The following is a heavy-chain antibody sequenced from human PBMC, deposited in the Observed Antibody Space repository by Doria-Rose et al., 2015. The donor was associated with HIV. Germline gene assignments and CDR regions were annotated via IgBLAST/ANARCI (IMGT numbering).Heavy chain of an antibody. CDR3: ARFRPSRGIYYSLDV. J-gene: IGHJ6*03. V-gene: IGHV4-4*09. D-gene: IGHD3-10*01. Sequence: ISSYYWNWIRQPPGRGLEWIGYIYSSGSTHYNSSLKSRVTISIDTSKNQFSLKLSSVTAADTAAYYCARFRPSRGIYYSLDVWGKGTTVTVSS. CDR2: IYSSGST. CDR1: ISSYY.